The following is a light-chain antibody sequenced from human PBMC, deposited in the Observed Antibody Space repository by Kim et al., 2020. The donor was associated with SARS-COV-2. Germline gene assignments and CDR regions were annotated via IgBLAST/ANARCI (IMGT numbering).Light chain of an antibody. CDR2: SNN. J-gene: IGLJ2*01. V-gene: IGLV1-44*01. CDR1: SSNIGSNT. CDR3: AAWDDSLHVV. Sequence: ELTQPPSASGTPGQRVTISCSGSSSNIGSNTVNWYQQLPGTAPKLLIYSNNQRPSGVPDRFSGSKSGTSASLAISGLQSEDEADYYCAAWDDSLHVVFGGGTQLTVL.